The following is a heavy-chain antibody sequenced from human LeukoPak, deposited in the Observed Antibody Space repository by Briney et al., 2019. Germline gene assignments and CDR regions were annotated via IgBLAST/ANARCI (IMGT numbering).Heavy chain of an antibody. CDR2: ISAYNGNT. V-gene: IGHV1-18*01. D-gene: IGHD3-9*01. CDR1: GYSFTSYG. CDR3: ARDQAATNTQVRFCLD. Sequence: EASVKVSCKASGYSFTSYGISLVRQAPAPGLEWMGWISAYNGNTNLAQKLQGRVTMTTDTSTSTEYMDLRSLRSDDTAVYYCARDQAATNTQVRFCLDWGEGTLVTVSS. J-gene: IGHJ4*02.